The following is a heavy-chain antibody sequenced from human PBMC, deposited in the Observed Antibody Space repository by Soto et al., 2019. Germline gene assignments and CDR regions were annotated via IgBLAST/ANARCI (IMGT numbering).Heavy chain of an antibody. J-gene: IGHJ3*02. Sequence: GGSLRLSCAASGFTFPNFAMSWVRQAPGKGLEWVSSISGSGGSTFYADSVKGRFTISRDNSKNTLYLQMSSLRAEDTAVYYCARDPKRSSGFYFSPDGFDIWGQGTMVTVSS. V-gene: IGHV3-23*01. D-gene: IGHD3-22*01. CDR2: ISGSGGST. CDR1: GFTFPNFA. CDR3: ARDPKRSSGFYFSPDGFDI.